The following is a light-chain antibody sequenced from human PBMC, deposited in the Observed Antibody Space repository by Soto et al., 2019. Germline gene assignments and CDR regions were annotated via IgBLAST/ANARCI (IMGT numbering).Light chain of an antibody. CDR1: QTVGDSY. CDR3: QQYGSSPRT. V-gene: IGKV3-20*01. J-gene: IGKJ1*01. CDR2: GAS. Sequence: DIVLTQSPGTLSLSPGERATLSCRASQTVGDSYLAWYQQKPGQAPRLLISGASTRATGIPDRFGGSGSGTDFTLTIGRLEPEDFAVYYCQQYGSSPRTFGQGTKVEIK.